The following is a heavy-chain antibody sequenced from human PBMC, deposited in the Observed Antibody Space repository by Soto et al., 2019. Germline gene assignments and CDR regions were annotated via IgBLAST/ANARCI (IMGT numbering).Heavy chain of an antibody. Sequence: EVQLVESGGGLVQPGGSLRLSCATSDFTFNVYWVHWVRQAPGKGLVWVAHMNRDGTNINYADSVKGRFTISRDHAKNALYLQMNSLRVEDTAVYYCVRDRGQPDAFDIWGQGTVVTVSA. J-gene: IGHJ3*02. CDR1: DFTFNVYW. CDR3: VRDRGQPDAFDI. V-gene: IGHV3-74*01. CDR2: MNRDGTNI. D-gene: IGHD1-1*01.